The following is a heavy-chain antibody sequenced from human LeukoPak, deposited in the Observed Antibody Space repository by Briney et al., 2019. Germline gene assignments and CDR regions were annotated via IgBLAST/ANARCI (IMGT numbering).Heavy chain of an antibody. Sequence: ASVKVSCKASGYTFTGYYMHWVRQAPGQGLGWMGWINPNSGGTNYAQKFQGRVTMTRDTSISTAYMELDRLRYDDTAIYYCTKVGFNAWGQGTLVTVSS. CDR1: GYTFTGYY. J-gene: IGHJ5*02. V-gene: IGHV1-2*02. CDR3: TKVGFNA. CDR2: INPNSGGT.